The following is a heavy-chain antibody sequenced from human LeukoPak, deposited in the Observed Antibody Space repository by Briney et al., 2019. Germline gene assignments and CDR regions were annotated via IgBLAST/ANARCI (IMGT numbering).Heavy chain of an antibody. CDR3: ARGAAYRGADCSNWLDP. CDR1: GGPISSYY. J-gene: IGHJ5*02. Sequence: PSETLSLTCTISGGPISSYYWSWIRQPPGKGLEWIGYIYYSGSTNYNPSLKSRVTISVDTSKNQFSLKLSSVTAADTAVYYCARGAAYRGADCSNWLDPWGQGTLVTVSS. CDR2: IYYSGST. V-gene: IGHV4-59*01. D-gene: IGHD2-21*02.